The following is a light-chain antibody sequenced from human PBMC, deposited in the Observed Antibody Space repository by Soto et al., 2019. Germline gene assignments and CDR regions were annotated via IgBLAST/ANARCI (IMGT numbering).Light chain of an antibody. V-gene: IGLV2-11*01. CDR3: CLYAVTFYV. J-gene: IGLJ1*01. Sequence: QSALTQPRSVSGSPGQSVTISCTGTSSDVGTYDFVSWYQQHPGKAPRLMIFDVSERPSGVPDRFSGSKSGNTASLTISGLQAEDEADYYCCLYAVTFYVFGTGTKFTV. CDR2: DVS. CDR1: SSDVGTYDF.